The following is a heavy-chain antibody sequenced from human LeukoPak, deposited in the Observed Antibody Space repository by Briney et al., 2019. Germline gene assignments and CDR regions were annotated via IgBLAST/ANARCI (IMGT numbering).Heavy chain of an antibody. CDR1: GFSFSNYW. CDR3: ARDHYFGSGSYYHSLDY. Sequence: GGSLRLSCTASGFSFSNYWMSWVRQAPGKGLEWLANINQVGSQTYSVDSVKGRFTISRDNAKNSVYLQMNSLRAEDTAVYYCARDHYFGSGSYYHSLDYWGQGTLVTVSS. J-gene: IGHJ4*02. V-gene: IGHV3-7*01. D-gene: IGHD3-10*01. CDR2: INQVGSQT.